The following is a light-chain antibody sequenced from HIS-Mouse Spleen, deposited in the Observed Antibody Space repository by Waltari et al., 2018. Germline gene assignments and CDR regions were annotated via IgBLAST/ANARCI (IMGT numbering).Light chain of an antibody. CDR1: SSDVGSNNL. V-gene: IGLV2-23*01. CDR2: EGS. J-gene: IGLJ2*01. CDR3: CSYAGSSTHVV. Sequence: QSALTQPASVSGSPGQPITIPCTLTSSDVGSNNLVSWYQQHPGKAPKLMIYEGSKRPSGVSNRFSGSKSGNTASLTISGLQAEDEADYYCCSYAGSSTHVVFGGGTKLTVL.